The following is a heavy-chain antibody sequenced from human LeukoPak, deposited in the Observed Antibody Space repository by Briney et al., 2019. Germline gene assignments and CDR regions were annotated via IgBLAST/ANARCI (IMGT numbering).Heavy chain of an antibody. Sequence: GSSVKVSCKASGGTFSSYAIGWVRQAPGQGLEWMGRIIPILGIANYAQKFQGRVTITADKSTSTAYMELSSLRSEDTAVYYCARVHPMYYFDYWGQGTLVTVSS. J-gene: IGHJ4*02. V-gene: IGHV1-69*04. CDR1: GGTFSSYA. CDR3: ARVHPMYYFDY. CDR2: IIPILGIA.